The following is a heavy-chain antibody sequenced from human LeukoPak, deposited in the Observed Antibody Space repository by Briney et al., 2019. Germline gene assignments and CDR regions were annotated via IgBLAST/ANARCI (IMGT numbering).Heavy chain of an antibody. J-gene: IGHJ4*02. V-gene: IGHV1-18*01. CDR2: ISAYNGNT. CDR1: GYTFTSYG. CDR3: ARVNRAAAGTGRGYYFDY. Sequence: ASVKVSCKASGYTFTSYGISWVRQAPGQGLEWMGWISAYNGNTNYAQKLQGRVTMTTDTSTSTAYMELRSLRSDDTAVYYCARVNRAAAGTGRGYYFDYWGQGTLVTVSS. D-gene: IGHD6-13*01.